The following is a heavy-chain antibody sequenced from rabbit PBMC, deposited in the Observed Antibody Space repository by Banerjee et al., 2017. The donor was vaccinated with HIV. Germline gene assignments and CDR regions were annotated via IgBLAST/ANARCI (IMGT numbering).Heavy chain of an antibody. J-gene: IGHJ4*01. CDR2: MDTGNT. D-gene: IGHD6-1*01. CDR3: ARDEDYYTYGYAGDAYAMTYYFNL. CDR1: GFSFNNNYV. V-gene: IGHV1S45*01. Sequence: QEQLEESGGDLVKPEGSLTLTCTASGFSFNNNYVMCWVRQAPGKGLELIACMDTGNTVYANWAKGRFTISKTSSTTVTLQMTSLTAADTATYFCARDEDYYTYGYAGDAYAMTYYFNLWGPGTLVTVS.